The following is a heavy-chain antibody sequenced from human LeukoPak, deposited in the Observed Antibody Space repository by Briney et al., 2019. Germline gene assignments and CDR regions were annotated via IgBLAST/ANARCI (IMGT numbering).Heavy chain of an antibody. J-gene: IGHJ3*02. D-gene: IGHD2-15*01. CDR1: GGSISSSNW. Sequence: SGTLSLTCAVSGGSISSSNWWSWVRQPPGKGLEWIGEIYHSGSTNYNPSLKSRVTISVDKSKNQFSLELSSVTAADTAVYYCARMLGGAPPSGGGSCYPSCDAFDIWGQGTMVTVSS. CDR3: ARMLGGAPPSGGGSCYPSCDAFDI. CDR2: IYHSGST. V-gene: IGHV4-4*02.